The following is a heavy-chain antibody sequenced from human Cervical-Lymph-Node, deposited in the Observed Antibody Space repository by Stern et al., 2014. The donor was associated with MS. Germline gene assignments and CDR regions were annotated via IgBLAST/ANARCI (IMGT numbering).Heavy chain of an antibody. CDR2: MSNDGSKK. Sequence: VQLVESGGGVVQPGRSLRLSCAASGFNFSTYGMHWARQAPGKGVEWVAIMSNDGSKKYYAASVKGRFTISRDNPKNTLYLQMNTLRPEDTAVYYCAKICSSTTSNGVDYWGQGTLVIVSS. V-gene: IGHV3-30*18. J-gene: IGHJ4*02. D-gene: IGHD2-2*01. CDR3: AKICSSTTSNGVDY. CDR1: GFNFSTYG.